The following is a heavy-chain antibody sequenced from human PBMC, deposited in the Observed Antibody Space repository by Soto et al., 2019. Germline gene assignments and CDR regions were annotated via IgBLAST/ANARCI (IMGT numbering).Heavy chain of an antibody. CDR2: ISGSATDT. J-gene: IGHJ4*02. V-gene: IGHV3-21*01. CDR1: GFAFNNYN. CDR3: TKAMFDWDSTGYHYDF. D-gene: IGHD3-22*01. Sequence: EVHLVQSGGGLVRPGGSLRLSCEASGFAFNNYNMNWVRLAPGKGLEWVASISGSATDTFYADSVKDRFTISRDNAKNSLYLKMDSVRVDDTGVYYCTKAMFDWDSTGYHYDFWGQGTLVTVSS.